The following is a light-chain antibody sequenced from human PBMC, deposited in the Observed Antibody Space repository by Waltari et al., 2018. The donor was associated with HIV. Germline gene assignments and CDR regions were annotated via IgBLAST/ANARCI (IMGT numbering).Light chain of an antibody. CDR1: RLGEKY. V-gene: IGLV3-1*01. J-gene: IGLJ2*01. Sequence: SYELTQPPSVSVSTGQTASITCSGDRLGEKYACWYQQKPGQPPVLVIYQDNKRPSGIPERFSGSNSGNTATLTISGTQAMDEADYYCQAWDSSTGVFGGGTKLTVL. CDR3: QAWDSSTGV. CDR2: QDN.